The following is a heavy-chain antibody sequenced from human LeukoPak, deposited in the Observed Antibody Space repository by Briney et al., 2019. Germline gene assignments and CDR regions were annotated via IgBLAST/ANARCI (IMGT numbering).Heavy chain of an antibody. Sequence: PSGTLSLTCTVSGSSINNNFWTWIRQPPGKGLEWIGYIYSSGSANYNPSLKSRVIISGDTSKNQISLKLTSVTAADTAVYFCARHRDYYDTWGHGTLVTVSS. D-gene: IGHD3-22*01. CDR1: GSSINNNF. J-gene: IGHJ4*01. CDR2: IYSSGSA. V-gene: IGHV4-59*08. CDR3: ARHRDYYDT.